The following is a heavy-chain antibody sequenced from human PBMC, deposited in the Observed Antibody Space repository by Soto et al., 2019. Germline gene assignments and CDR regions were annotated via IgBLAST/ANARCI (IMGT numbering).Heavy chain of an antibody. D-gene: IGHD6-19*01. V-gene: IGHV4-59*08. J-gene: IGHJ4*02. Sequence: QVQLQESGPGLVKPSETLSLTCSLSGGSISSYYWSWIRQPPGKGLEWIGYIYYSGSTNYNPSLKSRVTISVDTSRNQFSLKLSAVTAADTSLYYCARSRYSSGWYADYWGQGTLVTVSS. CDR2: IYYSGST. CDR3: ARSRYSSGWYADY. CDR1: GGSISSYY.